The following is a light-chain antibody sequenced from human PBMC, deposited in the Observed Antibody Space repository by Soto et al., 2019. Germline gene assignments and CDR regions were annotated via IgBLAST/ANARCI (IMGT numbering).Light chain of an antibody. CDR3: LQNYNYPLT. CDR1: QDISRS. Sequence: DIQFTHSPSFLSASVGARVTITCRASQDISRSLAWYQQKPGKAPKVLIHAASTLQSGVPSRFSGSGSGTELTITINSLQPEDGETYDGLQNYNYPLTFGGGTKVDIK. CDR2: AAS. V-gene: IGKV1-9*01. J-gene: IGKJ4*01.